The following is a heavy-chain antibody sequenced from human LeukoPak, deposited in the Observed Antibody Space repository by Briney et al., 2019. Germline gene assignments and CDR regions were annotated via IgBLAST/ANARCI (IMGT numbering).Heavy chain of an antibody. V-gene: IGHV4-30-4*01. D-gene: IGHD5-18*01. Sequence: PSETLSLTCTVSGGSISSGDYYWSWIRQPPGKGLEWIGYIYYSGSTYYNPSLKSRVTISVDTSKNQFSLKLSSVTAADTAVHYCARGDTAMAPIDYWGQGTLVTVSS. CDR3: ARGDTAMAPIDY. J-gene: IGHJ4*02. CDR2: IYYSGST. CDR1: GGSISSGDYY.